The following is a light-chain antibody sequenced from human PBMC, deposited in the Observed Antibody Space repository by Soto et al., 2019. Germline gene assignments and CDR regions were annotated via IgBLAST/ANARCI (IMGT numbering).Light chain of an antibody. CDR1: QSVLYISKNKNY. CDR3: QQYYSTPLLT. Sequence: DIVLTQSPDSLSVSLGERATINCKSSQSVLYISKNKNYLAWYQQKPGQPPKLLIYWASTRESGVPDRFSGSGSGTDFTLTISSLQAEDVAVYYCQQYYSTPLLTFGGGTKVEIK. J-gene: IGKJ4*01. CDR2: WAS. V-gene: IGKV4-1*01.